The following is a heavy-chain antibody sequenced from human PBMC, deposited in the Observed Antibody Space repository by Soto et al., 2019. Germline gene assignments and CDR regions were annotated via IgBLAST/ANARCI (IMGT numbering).Heavy chain of an antibody. CDR2: ISGSGGST. CDR3: AKVRKLRITMVRGVITPSHFDY. Sequence: GGSLRLSCAASGFTFSSYAMSWVRQAPGKGLEWVSAISGSGGSTYYADSVKGRFTISRDNSKNTLYLQMNSLRAEDTAVYYCAKVRKLRITMVRGVITPSHFDYWGQGTLVTVSS. V-gene: IGHV3-23*01. J-gene: IGHJ4*02. D-gene: IGHD3-10*01. CDR1: GFTFSSYA.